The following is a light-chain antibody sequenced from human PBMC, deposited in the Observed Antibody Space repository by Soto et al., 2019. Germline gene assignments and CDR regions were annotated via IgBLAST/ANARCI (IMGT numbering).Light chain of an antibody. CDR1: QDISSF. CDR3: QQLALSPST. Sequence: IQLTQSPSSLSASVGERVTITCRASQDISSFLAWYQQKQGKAPNLXIYAATSLQSGVQSRFSGSGSGTEFTLTISSLQPEDFATYYCQQLALSPSTFGGGTKVDIK. V-gene: IGKV1-9*01. CDR2: AAT. J-gene: IGKJ4*01.